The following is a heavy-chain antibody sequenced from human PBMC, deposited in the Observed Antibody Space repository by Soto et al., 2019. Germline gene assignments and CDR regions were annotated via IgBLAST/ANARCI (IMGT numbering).Heavy chain of an antibody. CDR1: GFTFSSYW. CDR3: ARVVIVGATMFDY. J-gene: IGHJ4*02. V-gene: IGHV3-74*01. D-gene: IGHD1-26*01. CDR2: INSDGSST. Sequence: GGSLRLSCAASGFTFSSYWMHWVRQAPGKGLVWVSRINSDGSSTSYADSVKGRFTISRDNAKNTLYLQMNSLRAGDTAVYYCARVVIVGATMFDYWGQGTLVTVSS.